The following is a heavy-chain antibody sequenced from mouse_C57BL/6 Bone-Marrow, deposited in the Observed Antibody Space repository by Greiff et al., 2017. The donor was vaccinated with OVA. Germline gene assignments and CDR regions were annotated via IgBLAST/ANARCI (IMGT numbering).Heavy chain of an antibody. D-gene: IGHD2-1*01. V-gene: IGHV1-59*01. J-gene: IGHJ3*01. Sequence: QVQLKQPGAELVRPGTSVKLSCKASGYTFTSYWMHWVKQRPGQGLEWIGVIDPSDSYTNYNQKFKGKATLTVDTSSSTAYMQLSSLTSEDSAVYYCARSYGNSLAYWGQGTLVTVSA. CDR2: IDPSDSYT. CDR1: GYTFTSYW. CDR3: ARSYGNSLAY.